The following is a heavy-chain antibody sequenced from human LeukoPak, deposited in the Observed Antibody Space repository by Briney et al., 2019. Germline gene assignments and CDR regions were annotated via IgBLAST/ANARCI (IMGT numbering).Heavy chain of an antibody. CDR3: ARNYYDFWSGRPPFDP. V-gene: IGHV1-18*01. CDR2: ISAYNGNT. CDR1: GYTFTSYG. D-gene: IGHD3-3*01. Sequence: ASVKVSCKASGYTFTSYGISWVRQAPGQGLEWMGWISAYNGNTNYAQKLQGRVTMTTDTSTSTAYMELRSLRSDDTAVYYCARNYYDFWSGRPPFDPWGQGTLVTVSS. J-gene: IGHJ5*02.